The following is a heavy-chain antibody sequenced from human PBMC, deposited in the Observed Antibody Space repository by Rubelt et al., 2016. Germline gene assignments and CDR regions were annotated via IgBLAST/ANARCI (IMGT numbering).Heavy chain of an antibody. CDR3: ATDRKWLRFLGARWFDP. CDR2: FDPEDGET. Sequence: VKKPGASVKVSCKVSGYTLTELSMHWVRQAPGKGLEWMGGFDPEDGETIYAQKFQGRVTMTEDTSTDTAYMELSSLRSEDTAVYYCATDRKWLRFLGARWFDPWGQGTLVTVSS. V-gene: IGHV1-24*01. CDR1: GYTLTELS. D-gene: IGHD5-12*01. J-gene: IGHJ5*02.